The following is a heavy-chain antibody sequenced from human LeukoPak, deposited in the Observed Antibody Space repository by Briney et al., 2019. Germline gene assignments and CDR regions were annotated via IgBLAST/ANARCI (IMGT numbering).Heavy chain of an antibody. CDR2: ISSRGTST. Sequence: GGSLILSCVASGFIFSDFGMNWVRQVPGKGLEWVAFISSRGTSTFYAESVKGRFTISRDTGKKSRDLQMTSLRVEDTAAYYCVRGTDCSATTCYPLSAFDSWGQGTLVTVSS. CDR1: GFIFSDFG. J-gene: IGHJ4*02. CDR3: VRGTDCSATTCYPLSAFDS. D-gene: IGHD2-2*01. V-gene: IGHV3-21*04.